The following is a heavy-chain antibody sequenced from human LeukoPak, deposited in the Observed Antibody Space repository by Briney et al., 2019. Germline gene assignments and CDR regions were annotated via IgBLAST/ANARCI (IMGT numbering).Heavy chain of an antibody. CDR2: IYPGDSDT. J-gene: IGHJ4*02. CDR1: GYSFTSYW. CDR3: TRSYSGYDTHFDY. V-gene: IGHV5-51*01. D-gene: IGHD5-12*01. Sequence: GESLKISCKGSGYSFTSYWIGWVRQMPGKDLEWMGIIYPGDSDTRYSPSFQGQVTISADKSISTAYLQWSSLKASDTAMYFCTRSYSGYDTHFDYWGQGTLVTVSS.